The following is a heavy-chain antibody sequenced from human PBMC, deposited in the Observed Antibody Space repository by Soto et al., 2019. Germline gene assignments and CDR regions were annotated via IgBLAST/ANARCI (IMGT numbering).Heavy chain of an antibody. J-gene: IGHJ6*01. CDR3: ARDLDYYGSGSHYYYGMGV. Sequence: SVKVSCKASGGTFSRYAFSWVRQAPGQGLEWMGGIVPIYGTRGFAQKFQGRLTITADEPTRTAYMELSSLRSEDTAVYYCARDLDYYGSGSHYYYGMGVWGKGPRSPSPQ. V-gene: IGHV1-69*13. CDR2: IVPIYGTR. CDR1: GGTFSRYA. D-gene: IGHD3-10*01.